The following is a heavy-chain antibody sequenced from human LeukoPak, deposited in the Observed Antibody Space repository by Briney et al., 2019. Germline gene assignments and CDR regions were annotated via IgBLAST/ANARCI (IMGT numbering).Heavy chain of an antibody. CDR3: AREPSSDGVDY. V-gene: IGHV4-34*01. CDR2: INHSGST. Sequence: SETLSLTCAVYGGSFSGYYWSWIRQPPGKGLEWIGEINHSGSTNYNPSLKSRVTISVDTSKNQFSLKLSSVTAADTAVYYCAREPSSDGVDYWGQGTLVTVSS. CDR1: GGSFSGYY. D-gene: IGHD2-21*02. J-gene: IGHJ4*02.